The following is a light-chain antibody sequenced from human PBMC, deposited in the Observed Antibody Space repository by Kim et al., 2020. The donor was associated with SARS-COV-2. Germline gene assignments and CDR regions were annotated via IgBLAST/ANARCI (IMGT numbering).Light chain of an antibody. J-gene: IGKJ4*01. CDR2: GAS. Sequence: ASVGDRVTITCRASQSITRYLNWYQQKPGKAPNLLIYGASSLQSGVPSRFSGSGSGTDFTLTISSLQPEDFATYYCQQSYSTLLTFGGGTKVDIK. CDR3: QQSYSTLLT. CDR1: QSITRY. V-gene: IGKV1-39*01.